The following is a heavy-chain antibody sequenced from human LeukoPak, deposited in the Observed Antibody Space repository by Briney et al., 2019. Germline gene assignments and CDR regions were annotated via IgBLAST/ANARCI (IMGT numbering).Heavy chain of an antibody. J-gene: IGHJ4*02. D-gene: IGHD1-26*01. CDR3: ARQVSREGHFDY. CDR2: IKEDTSQK. V-gene: IGHV3-7*01. CDR1: GFTLNNYW. Sequence: GGSLRLSCEASGFTLNNYWLSWVRQGPGKGLEWVARIKEDTSQKYYVGSVEGRFTISRDNARISLYLQMNSLRGEDTAVYFCARQVSREGHFDYWGQGALVTVSS.